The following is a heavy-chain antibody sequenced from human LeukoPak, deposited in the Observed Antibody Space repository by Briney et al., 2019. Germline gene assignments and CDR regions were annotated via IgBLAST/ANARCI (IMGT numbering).Heavy chain of an antibody. CDR1: GFTFSSYA. CDR3: ARDPPIYQGISSYYYGMDV. Sequence: GGSLRLSCAASGFTFSSYAMNWVRQAPGKGLEWVSSISSTSGLIFYADSVKGRFTVSRDNAQHSLSLQMSSLSAEDTAVYYCARDPPIYQGISSYYYGMDVWGQGTTVTVSS. D-gene: IGHD3-3*02. CDR2: ISSTSGLI. V-gene: IGHV3-21*01. J-gene: IGHJ6*02.